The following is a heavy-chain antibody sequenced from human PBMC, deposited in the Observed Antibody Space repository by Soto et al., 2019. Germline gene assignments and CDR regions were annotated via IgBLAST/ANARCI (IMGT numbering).Heavy chain of an antibody. CDR1: GYTFTSYA. V-gene: IGHV1-3*01. Sequence: ASVKVSCKASGYTFTSYAMHWVRQAPGQRLEWMGWINAGNGNTKYSQKFQGRVTITRDTSASTAYMELSSLRSEDTAVYYCARDRGRGDGYNLRFDYWGQGTLVTVSS. J-gene: IGHJ4*02. CDR3: ARDRGRGDGYNLRFDY. CDR2: INAGNGNT. D-gene: IGHD5-12*01.